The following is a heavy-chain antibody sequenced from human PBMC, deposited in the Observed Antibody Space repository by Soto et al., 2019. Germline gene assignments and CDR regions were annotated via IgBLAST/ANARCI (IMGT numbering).Heavy chain of an antibody. J-gene: IGHJ5*02. Sequence: SGPTLVNPTQTLTLTCTFSGFSLSTSGVGVGWIRQPPGKALEWLVFIYWDDDKRYSPSLRNRLSITKDTSKNQVVLTMTNMDPVDTATYFCAHRPPYSNNWNAGRLGHWGQGALVTVSS. CDR1: GFSLSTSGVG. D-gene: IGHD1-1*01. CDR2: IYWDDDK. CDR3: AHRPPYSNNWNAGRLGH. V-gene: IGHV2-5*02.